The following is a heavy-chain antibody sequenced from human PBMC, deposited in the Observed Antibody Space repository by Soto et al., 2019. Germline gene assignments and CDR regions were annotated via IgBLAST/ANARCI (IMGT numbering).Heavy chain of an antibody. D-gene: IGHD1-26*01. J-gene: IGHJ6*02. V-gene: IGHV3-33*01. CDR1: GFTFSSYG. Sequence: GGSLRLSCAASGFTFSSYGMHRVRQAPGKGLEWVAVIWYDGSNKYYADSVKGRFTISRDNSKNTLYLQMNSLRAEDTAVYYCARDSREVGATYYYYYGMDVWGQGTTVTVSS. CDR3: ARDSREVGATYYYYYGMDV. CDR2: IWYDGSNK.